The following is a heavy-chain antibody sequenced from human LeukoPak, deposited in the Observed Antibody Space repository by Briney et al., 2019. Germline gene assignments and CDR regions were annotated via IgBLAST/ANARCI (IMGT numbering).Heavy chain of an antibody. CDR3: AKDPYDSSGYFLSFDY. Sequence: GGSLRLSCAASGFTFSSYSMNWVRQAPGKGLEWVSAISGSGGSTYYADSVKGRFTISRDNSKNTLYLQMNSLRAEDTAVYYCAKDPYDSSGYFLSFDYWGQGTLVTVSS. CDR1: GFTFSSYS. V-gene: IGHV3-23*01. CDR2: ISGSGGST. D-gene: IGHD3-22*01. J-gene: IGHJ4*02.